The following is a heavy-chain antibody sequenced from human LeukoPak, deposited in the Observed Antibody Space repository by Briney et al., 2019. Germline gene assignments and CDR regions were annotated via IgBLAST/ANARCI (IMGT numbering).Heavy chain of an antibody. J-gene: IGHJ4*02. CDR2: IWYDGSTK. Sequence: GGSLRLSCAASGFTFSSYAMSWVRQPPGKGLEWVAIIWYDGSTKTYEDSVKGRFTISRDNSKNTLYLQMNSLRAEDTAVYYCARGVDYYENSGTIDYWGQGTLVTVSS. V-gene: IGHV3-33*08. D-gene: IGHD3-22*01. CDR3: ARGVDYYENSGTIDY. CDR1: GFTFSSYA.